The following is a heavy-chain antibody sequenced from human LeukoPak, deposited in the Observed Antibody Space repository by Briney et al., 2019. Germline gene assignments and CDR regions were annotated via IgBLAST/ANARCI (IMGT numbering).Heavy chain of an antibody. D-gene: IGHD3-22*01. V-gene: IGHV3-13*01. Sequence: GGSLRLSCAASGFTFSSYDMHWVRQATGKGLEWVSAIGTAGDTYYPGSVKGRFTISRENAKNSLYLQMNSLRAGDTAVYYCARAGNYYDSSGYAFDIWGQGTMVTVSS. CDR3: ARAGNYYDSSGYAFDI. CDR1: GFTFSSYD. J-gene: IGHJ3*02. CDR2: IGTAGDT.